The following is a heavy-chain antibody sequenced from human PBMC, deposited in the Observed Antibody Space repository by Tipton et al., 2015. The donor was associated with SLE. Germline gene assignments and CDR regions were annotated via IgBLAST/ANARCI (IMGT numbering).Heavy chain of an antibody. V-gene: IGHV4-34*01. CDR3: ARGVAYYYDSGAFDI. CDR1: GGSISSYF. Sequence: TLSLTCTVSGGSISSYFWSWIRQPPGKGLEWIGEINYSGSTNYNPSLKSRVTISIGTSKNQLSLKLSSVTAADTAVYYCARGVAYYYDSGAFDIWGQGTMVTVSS. J-gene: IGHJ3*02. D-gene: IGHD3-22*01. CDR2: INYSGST.